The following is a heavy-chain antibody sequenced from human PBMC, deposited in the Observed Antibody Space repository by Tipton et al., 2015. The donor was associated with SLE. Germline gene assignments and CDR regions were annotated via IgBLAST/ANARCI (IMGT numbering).Heavy chain of an antibody. CDR1: GFPFSSYT. V-gene: IGHV3-21*03. CDR3: ARDQSAMYFDY. CDR2: ISNRNSYI. J-gene: IGHJ4*02. Sequence: SLRLSCVASGFPFSSYTMNWVRQAPGKGLEWIASISNRNSYIYYADSVKGRFTISRDNAKNSLYLQMNSLRAEDTAIYYCARDQSAMYFDYWGQGTLVTVSS.